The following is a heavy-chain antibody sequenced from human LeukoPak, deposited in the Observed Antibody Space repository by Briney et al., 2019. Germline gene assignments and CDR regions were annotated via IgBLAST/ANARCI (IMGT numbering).Heavy chain of an antibody. J-gene: IGHJ4*02. CDR2: ISSSGSAI. V-gene: IGHV3-48*03. D-gene: IGHD6-19*01. Sequence: QPGGSLRLSCAASGFTFSSYEMNWVRQAPGKGLEWISYISSSGSAIYYADSVEGRFTISRDNAKNSLYLQMNSLRVEDTAVYYCARGTSSGWYWGQGTLVIVSS. CDR1: GFTFSSYE. CDR3: ARGTSSGWY.